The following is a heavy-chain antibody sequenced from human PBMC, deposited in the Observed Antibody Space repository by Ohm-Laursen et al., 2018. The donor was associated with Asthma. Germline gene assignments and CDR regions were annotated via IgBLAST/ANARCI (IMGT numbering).Heavy chain of an antibody. CDR3: ARSRRGGSYPLYYAMDV. D-gene: IGHD1-26*01. Sequence: SDTLSLTCTVSGGAVSSYSFYWTWVRQPPGKGLEWIVYIYDSGYTNYSPSLKSRVTISVDTSKNHLSLKLSSLTAADTAVYFCARSRRGGSYPLYYAMDVWGQGTTVAVSS. J-gene: IGHJ6*02. CDR1: GGAVSSYSFY. V-gene: IGHV4-61*03. CDR2: IYDSGYT.